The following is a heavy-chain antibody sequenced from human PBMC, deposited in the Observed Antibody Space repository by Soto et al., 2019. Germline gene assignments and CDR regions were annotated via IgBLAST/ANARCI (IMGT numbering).Heavy chain of an antibody. CDR3: ARGSRRSYYGSGSYVANWFDP. Sequence: KASETLSLTCAVYGGSFSGYYWSWIRQPPGKGLEWIGEINHSGSTNYNPSLKSRVTISVDTSKNQFSLKLSSVTAADTAVYYCARGSRRSYYGSGSYVANWFDPWGQGTLVTVS. CDR1: GGSFSGYY. V-gene: IGHV4-34*01. J-gene: IGHJ5*02. D-gene: IGHD3-10*01. CDR2: INHSGST.